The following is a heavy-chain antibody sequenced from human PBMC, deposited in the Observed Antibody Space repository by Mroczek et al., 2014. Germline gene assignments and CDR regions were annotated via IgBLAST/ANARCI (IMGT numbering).Heavy chain of an antibody. CDR1: GGSISSYY. CDR2: IYYSGST. Sequence: VQLQESGPGLVKPSETLSLTCTVSGGSISSYYWSWIRQPPGKGLEWIGYIYYSGSTNYNPSLKSRVTISVDTSKNQFSLKLSSVTAADTAVYYCARRRYGGGGSYSTGWYFDLWGRGTLVTVSS. D-gene: IGHD1-26*01. V-gene: IGHV4-59*01. J-gene: IGHJ2*01. CDR3: ARRRYGGGGSYSTGWYFDL.